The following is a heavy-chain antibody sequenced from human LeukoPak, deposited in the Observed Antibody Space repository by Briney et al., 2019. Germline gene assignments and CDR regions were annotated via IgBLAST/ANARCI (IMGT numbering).Heavy chain of an antibody. CDR1: GYTFTGYY. V-gene: IGHV1-2*02. CDR3: ARECRGSTSGDY. Sequence: GASVKVSCKASGYTFTGYYIHWVRQAPGQGLEWMGWINPNSGGTNYAQKFQGRVTMTRDTSISTAYMELSRLRPDDTAVYYCARECRGSTSGDYWGQGTLVTVSS. CDR2: INPNSGGT. D-gene: IGHD3-10*01. J-gene: IGHJ4*02.